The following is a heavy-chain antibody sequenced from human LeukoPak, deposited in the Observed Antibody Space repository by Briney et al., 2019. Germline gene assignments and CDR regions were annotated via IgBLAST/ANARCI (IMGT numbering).Heavy chain of an antibody. CDR2: ISGSGGST. D-gene: IGHD3-22*01. Sequence: GGSLRLSCAASGFTFSSYAMSWVRQAPGKGLEWVSAISGSGGSTYYADSVKGRFTISRDNSKNTLYLQMNSLRAEDTAVYYCAKDTSYDSSGYYPEYFQPWGQGTLVTVSS. V-gene: IGHV3-23*01. J-gene: IGHJ1*01. CDR3: AKDTSYDSSGYYPEYFQP. CDR1: GFTFSSYA.